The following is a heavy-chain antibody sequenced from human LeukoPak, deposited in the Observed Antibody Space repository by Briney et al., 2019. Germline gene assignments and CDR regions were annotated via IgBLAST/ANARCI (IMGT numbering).Heavy chain of an antibody. CDR1: GYTFTNYY. Sequence: ASVKVSCKASGYTFTNYYMHWVRQAPGQGLEWMGIINSSGGSTSYAQKFQGRVTMTRDTSTSTVYMELSSLRSEDTAVYYCARELRYYYGSGSYLNDYWGQGTLVTVSS. J-gene: IGHJ4*02. D-gene: IGHD3-10*01. V-gene: IGHV1-46*01. CDR3: ARELRYYYGSGSYLNDY. CDR2: INSSGGST.